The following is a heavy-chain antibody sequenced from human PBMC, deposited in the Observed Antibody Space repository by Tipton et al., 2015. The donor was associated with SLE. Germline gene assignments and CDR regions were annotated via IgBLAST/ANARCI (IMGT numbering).Heavy chain of an antibody. J-gene: IGHJ3*02. CDR1: GGSISSHY. Sequence: TLSLTCTVSGGSISSHYWSWIRQPPGKGLEWIGSIYYSGSTYYNPSLKSRVTISVDTSKNQFSLKLSSVTAADTAVYYCAREGGSGYDFSAFEIWGQGTMVTVSS. V-gene: IGHV4-59*05. CDR3: AREGGSGYDFSAFEI. D-gene: IGHD5-12*01. CDR2: IYYSGST.